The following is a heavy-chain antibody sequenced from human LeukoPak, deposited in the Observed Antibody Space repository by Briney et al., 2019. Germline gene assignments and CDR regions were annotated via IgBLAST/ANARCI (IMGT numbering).Heavy chain of an antibody. CDR3: ARLTYDERGSDLFDY. CDR1: GASVSTSPYY. V-gene: IGHV4-61*01. J-gene: IGHJ4*02. Sequence: SETLSLTCTVSGASVSTSPYYWSWLRQPPGRGLEYIGYISYRGSTDYNPSLNSRVTISVDTSENQFSLRLNYVTAADTAVYYCARLTYDERGSDLFDYWGQGTLVTVSS. D-gene: IGHD5-12*01. CDR2: ISYRGST.